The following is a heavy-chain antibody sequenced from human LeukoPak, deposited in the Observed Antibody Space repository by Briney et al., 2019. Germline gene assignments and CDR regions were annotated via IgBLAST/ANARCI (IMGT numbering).Heavy chain of an antibody. J-gene: IGHJ6*02. V-gene: IGHV3-33*01. D-gene: IGHD3-10*01. Sequence: GRSLRLSCAASGFTFSSYGMHWVRQAPGKGLEWVAVIWYDGSNKYYADSVKGRFTISRDNSKNTLYLQMNSLRAEDTAVYYCVRDYLLPQGTNYYYGMDVWGQGTTVTVSS. CDR3: VRDYLLPQGTNYYYGMDV. CDR2: IWYDGSNK. CDR1: GFTFSSYG.